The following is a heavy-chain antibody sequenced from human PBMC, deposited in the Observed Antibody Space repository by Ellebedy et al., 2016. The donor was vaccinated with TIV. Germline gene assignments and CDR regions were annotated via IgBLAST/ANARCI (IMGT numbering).Heavy chain of an antibody. CDR2: ISFDGGKT. J-gene: IGHJ4*02. V-gene: IGHV3-30-3*01. Sequence: PGGSLRLSCAASGLILGDYAAHWVRQAQGKGLQWVAVISFDGGKTEYADSVKGRFTISRDNSKNTLYLQMDSLRAEDTAMYFCARDLYYGGYEIFDHWGQGTLVTVSS. D-gene: IGHD4-17*01. CDR3: ARDLYYGGYEIFDH. CDR1: GLILGDYA.